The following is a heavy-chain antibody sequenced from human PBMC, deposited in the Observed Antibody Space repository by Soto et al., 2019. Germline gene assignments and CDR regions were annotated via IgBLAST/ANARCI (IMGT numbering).Heavy chain of an antibody. CDR1: GFTFSSYS. CDR2: ISSSSSTI. J-gene: IGHJ6*02. Sequence: EVQLVESGGGLVQPGGSLRLSCAASGFTFSSYSMNWVRQAPGKGLEWVSYISSSSSTIYYADSVKGRFTISRDNAKNSRYLQMNSLRDEDTAVYYCARVATVTTSYYYYGMDVWGQGTTVTVSS. D-gene: IGHD4-17*01. V-gene: IGHV3-48*02. CDR3: ARVATVTTSYYYYGMDV.